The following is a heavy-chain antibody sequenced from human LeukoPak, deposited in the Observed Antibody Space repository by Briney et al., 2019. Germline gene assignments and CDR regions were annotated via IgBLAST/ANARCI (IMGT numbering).Heavy chain of an antibody. D-gene: IGHD5-18*01. Sequence: GGSLRLSCAASGFILSNHAMSWVRQAPGKGLQWIAVSSGSGRTIEYEDSVKGRFTISRDNSKNALSLQMNSLRVEDTAIYYCTKNVMVKRYIDYWGQGTVVTVSS. V-gene: IGHV3-23*01. CDR2: SSGSGRTI. CDR1: GFILSNHA. CDR3: TKNVMVKRYIDY. J-gene: IGHJ4*02.